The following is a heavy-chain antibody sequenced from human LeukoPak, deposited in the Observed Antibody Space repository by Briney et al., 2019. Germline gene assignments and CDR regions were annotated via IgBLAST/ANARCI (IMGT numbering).Heavy chain of an antibody. Sequence: ASVKISCKASGYTFTSYGISWVRHAPLQGLEWMGWSSTYNGNTNYAQKLHSRVTITTDTSTRKVYLELRSLRYDDTAVHYCARDPRLTGYSSGWYYFEYWGEGTLVTVSS. V-gene: IGHV1-18*01. J-gene: IGHJ4*02. CDR2: SSTYNGNT. D-gene: IGHD6-19*01. CDR1: GYTFTSYG. CDR3: ARDPRLTGYSSGWYYFEY.